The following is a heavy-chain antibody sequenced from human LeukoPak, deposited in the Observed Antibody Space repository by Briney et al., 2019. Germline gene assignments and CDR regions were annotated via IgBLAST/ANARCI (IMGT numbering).Heavy chain of an antibody. J-gene: IGHJ4*02. Sequence: PGGSLRLSCVASGFSFSRYSMHWVRQAPGKGLEWVAVISYDGSNKYYADSVKGRITISRDNSKNTLFLQMNSLRAEDTAVYYCARDFGGLTGTDHFDYWGQGTLVTASS. CDR2: ISYDGSNK. CDR3: ARDFGGLTGTDHFDY. V-gene: IGHV3-30-3*01. CDR1: GFSFSRYS. D-gene: IGHD1-20*01.